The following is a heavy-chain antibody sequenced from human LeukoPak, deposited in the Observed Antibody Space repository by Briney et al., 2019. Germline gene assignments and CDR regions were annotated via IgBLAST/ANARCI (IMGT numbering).Heavy chain of an antibody. Sequence: PGGSLRLSCAASGFTFYNYAMHWVRQAPGKGLEWVSGISWNSGSLGYADSVKGRFTISRDNAKNSLYLQMNSLRAEDTALYYCAKSGDDSSGPLDYWGQGTLVTVSS. CDR1: GFTFYNYA. D-gene: IGHD3-22*01. J-gene: IGHJ4*02. CDR2: ISWNSGSL. CDR3: AKSGDDSSGPLDY. V-gene: IGHV3-9*01.